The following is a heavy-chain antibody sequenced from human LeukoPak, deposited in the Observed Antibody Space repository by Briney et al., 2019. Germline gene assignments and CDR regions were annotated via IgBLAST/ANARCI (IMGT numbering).Heavy chain of an antibody. Sequence: GASVKVSCKASGYTFTSYYMHWVRQAPGQGLEWMGIINPSGGSTSYAQKFQGRVTMTRDTSTSTVYMELSSLRSEDTAVYYCARSLTGTMVRGARGAHFDYWGQGTLVTVSS. D-gene: IGHD3-10*01. J-gene: IGHJ4*02. CDR3: ARSLTGTMVRGARGAHFDY. V-gene: IGHV1-46*01. CDR2: INPSGGST. CDR1: GYTFTSYY.